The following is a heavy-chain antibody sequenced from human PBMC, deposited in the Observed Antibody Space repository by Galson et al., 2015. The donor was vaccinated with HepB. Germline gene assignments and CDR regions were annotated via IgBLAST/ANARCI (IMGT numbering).Heavy chain of an antibody. J-gene: IGHJ5*02. CDR3: ARGDYDFWSGYYPYNWFDP. D-gene: IGHD3-3*01. CDR1: GFTFSSYA. V-gene: IGHV3-30-3*01. CDR2: ISYDGSNK. Sequence: SLRLSCAASGFTFSSYAMHWVRQAPGKGLEWVAVISYDGSNKYYADSVKGRFTISRDNSKNTLYLQMNSLRAEDTAVYYCARGDYDFWSGYYPYNWFDPWGQGTLVTVSS.